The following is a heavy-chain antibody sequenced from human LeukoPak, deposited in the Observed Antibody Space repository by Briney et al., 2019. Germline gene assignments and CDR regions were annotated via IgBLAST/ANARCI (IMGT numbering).Heavy chain of an antibody. CDR2: INWNGGST. V-gene: IGHV3-20*04. D-gene: IGHD2-15*01. Sequence: GGSLRLSCAASGFTFDDYAMSWVRQAPGKGLEWVSGINWNGGSTGYADSVEGRFTISRDNAKNSLYLQVNSLRAEDTALYYCARVGYCSGLRRYYYYYYYMDVWGKGTTVTVSS. CDR1: GFTFDDYA. CDR3: ARVGYCSGLRRYYYYYYYMDV. J-gene: IGHJ6*03.